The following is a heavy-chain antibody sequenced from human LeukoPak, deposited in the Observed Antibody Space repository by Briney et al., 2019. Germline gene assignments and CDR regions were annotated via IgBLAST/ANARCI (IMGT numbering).Heavy chain of an antibody. CDR2: ISSSSSYI. J-gene: IGHJ4*02. CDR1: GFTFNSYS. CDR3: AREGRRYFDY. V-gene: IGHV3-21*01. Sequence: GGSLRLSCAASGFTFNSYSMNWVRQAPGKGLEWVSSISSSSSYIYYADSVKGRFTISRDNAKNSLYLQMNSLRAEDTAVYYCAREGRRYFDYWGQGNLVTVST.